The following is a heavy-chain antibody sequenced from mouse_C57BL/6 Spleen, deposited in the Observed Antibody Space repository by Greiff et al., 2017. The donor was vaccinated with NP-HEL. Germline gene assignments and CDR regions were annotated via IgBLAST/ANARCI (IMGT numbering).Heavy chain of an antibody. CDR1: GYTFTSYW. J-gene: IGHJ1*03. Sequence: VQLQQPGAELVRPGSSVKLSCKASGYTFTSYWMHWVKQRPIQGLEWIGNIDPSDSETHYNQKFKDKATLTVDKSSSTAYMQLSSLTSEDSAVYYCARPVVAEGYFDVWGTGTTVTVSS. CDR2: IDPSDSET. D-gene: IGHD1-1*01. CDR3: ARPVVAEGYFDV. V-gene: IGHV1-52*01.